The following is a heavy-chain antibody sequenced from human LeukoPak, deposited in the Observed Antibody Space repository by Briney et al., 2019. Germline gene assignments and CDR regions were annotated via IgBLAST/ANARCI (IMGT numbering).Heavy chain of an antibody. CDR3: ARMYSSSWYS. CDR1: GFTFSGYW. CDR2: IKQDGSAT. V-gene: IGHV3-7*01. Sequence: PGGSLRLSCAASGFTFSGYWMSWVRQAPGKGLEWVANIKQDGSATYYVDSVKGLFTISTDNAKNSLYLQINSLRAEETAVYYCARMYSSSWYSWVQGTMVTVCS. J-gene: IGHJ4*02. D-gene: IGHD6-13*01.